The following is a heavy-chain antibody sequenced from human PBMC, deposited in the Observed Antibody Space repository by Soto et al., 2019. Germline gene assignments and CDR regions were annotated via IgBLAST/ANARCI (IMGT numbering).Heavy chain of an antibody. V-gene: IGHV4-39*01. CDR3: ARTYYYGSGSDYYGMDV. CDR1: GGSISSSSYY. D-gene: IGHD3-10*01. Sequence: SETLSLTCTVSGGSISSSSYYWGWIRQPPGKGLEWIGSIYYSGSTYYNPSLKSRVTISVDTSKNQFSLKLSSVTAADTAVYYCARTYYYGSGSDYYGMDVWGQGTTVTVSS. CDR2: IYYSGST. J-gene: IGHJ6*02.